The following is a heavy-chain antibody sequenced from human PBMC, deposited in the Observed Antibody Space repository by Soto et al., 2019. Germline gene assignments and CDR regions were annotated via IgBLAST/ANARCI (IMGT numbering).Heavy chain of an antibody. CDR2: IMPIFATP. CDR1: GGTFSTSA. J-gene: IGHJ6*02. D-gene: IGHD2-2*02. V-gene: IGHV1-69*05. Sequence: VQLMQSGAEVKKPGSSVKVSCKASGGTFSTSAISWVRQAPGEGLEWVGGIMPIFATPDYAQKFQGRVTISPDESTATAYLELTSLTTDDTAVYYCAIDKYRQQLGGNYYYISDVSGQGTAITVSS. CDR3: AIDKYRQQLGGNYYYISDV.